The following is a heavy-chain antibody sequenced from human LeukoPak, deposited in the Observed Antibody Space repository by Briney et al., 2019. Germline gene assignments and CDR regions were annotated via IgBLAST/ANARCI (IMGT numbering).Heavy chain of an antibody. CDR3: ARGARGGSGLFDY. CDR1: GFTFSSYG. Sequence: PGGSLRLSCAASGFTFSSYGMHWVRQAPGKGLEYVSAISSNGGSTYYANSVKGRFTISRGNSKNTLYLQMGSLRAEDMAVYYCARGARGGSGLFDYWGQGTLVTVSS. D-gene: IGHD3-10*01. V-gene: IGHV3-64*01. J-gene: IGHJ4*02. CDR2: ISSNGGST.